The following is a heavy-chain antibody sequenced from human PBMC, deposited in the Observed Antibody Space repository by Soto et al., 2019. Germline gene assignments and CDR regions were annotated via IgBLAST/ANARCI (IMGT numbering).Heavy chain of an antibody. CDR3: ARNEKLTIFGVVYNWFDP. Sequence: SVKVSCKASGGTFSSYTISWVRQAPGQGLEWMGRIIPILGIANYAQKFQGRVTITADKSTSTAYMELSSLRSEDTAVYYCARNEKLTIFGVVYNWFDPWGQGTLVTVSS. D-gene: IGHD3-3*01. V-gene: IGHV1-69*02. CDR1: GGTFSSYT. CDR2: IIPILGIA. J-gene: IGHJ5*02.